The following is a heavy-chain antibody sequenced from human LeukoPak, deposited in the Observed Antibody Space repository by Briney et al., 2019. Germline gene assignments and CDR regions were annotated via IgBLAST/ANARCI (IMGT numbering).Heavy chain of an antibody. Sequence: GGSLRLSCGASGFTFSSYEMNWVRQAPGKGLEWVSYISSSGSTIYYADSVKGRFTISRANANNSLYLQINSLTAEDTAVNYCARGPGPGPYFDYWGQGTLVTVSS. D-gene: IGHD1-1*01. V-gene: IGHV3-48*03. CDR1: GFTFSSYE. J-gene: IGHJ4*02. CDR3: ARGPGPGPYFDY. CDR2: ISSSGSTI.